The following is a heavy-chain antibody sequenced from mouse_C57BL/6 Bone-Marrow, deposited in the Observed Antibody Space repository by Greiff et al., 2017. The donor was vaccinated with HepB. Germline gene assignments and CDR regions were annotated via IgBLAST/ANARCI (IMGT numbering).Heavy chain of an antibody. V-gene: IGHV10-1*01. CDR1: GFSFNTYA. CDR2: IRSKSNNYAT. D-gene: IGHD1-1*01. J-gene: IGHJ1*03. CDR3: VRRETITTVVATRYFDV. Sequence: EVKLVESGGGLVQPKGSLKLSCAASGFSFNTYAMNWVRQAPGKGLEWVARIRSKSNNYATYYADSVKDRFTISRDDSESMLYLQMNNLKTEDTAMYYCVRRETITTVVATRYFDVWGTGTTVTVSS.